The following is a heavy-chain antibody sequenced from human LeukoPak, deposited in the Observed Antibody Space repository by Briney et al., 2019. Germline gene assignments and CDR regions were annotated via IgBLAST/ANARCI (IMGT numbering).Heavy chain of an antibody. CDR3: AGSGSYSSFDY. V-gene: IGHV1-69*05. CDR2: IIPIFGTA. J-gene: IGHJ4*02. CDR1: GGTFSSYA. Sequence: ASVKVSCKASGGTFSSYAISWVRRAPGQGLEWMGGIIPIFGTANYAQKFQGRVTITTDESTSTAYMELSRLRSEDTAVYYCAGSGSYSSFDYWGQGTLVTVSS. D-gene: IGHD1-26*01.